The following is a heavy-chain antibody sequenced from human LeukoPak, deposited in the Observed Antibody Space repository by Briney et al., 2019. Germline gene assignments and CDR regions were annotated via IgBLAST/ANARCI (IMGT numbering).Heavy chain of an antibody. Sequence: GGSLRLSCAASGFTFSSYEVNWVRQATGKGLEWVSYISSSGSSIYYADSVKGRFTISRDNAKNSLYLQMNSLRAEDTAVYYCARREYSSGWYSNPLFDYWGQGTLVTVSS. CDR1: GFTFSSYE. CDR3: ARREYSSGWYSNPLFDY. J-gene: IGHJ4*02. V-gene: IGHV3-48*03. CDR2: ISSSGSSI. D-gene: IGHD6-19*01.